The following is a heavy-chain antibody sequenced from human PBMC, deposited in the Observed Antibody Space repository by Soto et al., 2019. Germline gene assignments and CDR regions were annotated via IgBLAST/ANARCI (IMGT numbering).Heavy chain of an antibody. CDR3: AREPYGSGSYYTDDAFDI. J-gene: IGHJ3*02. D-gene: IGHD3-10*01. Sequence: SETLSLTCTVSGGSISSGGYYWTWIRQHPGKGLEWIGYIYYSGSTYYNPSLKSRVTISVDTSKNQFSLKLSSVTAADTAVYYCAREPYGSGSYYTDDAFDIWGQGTMVTVSS. V-gene: IGHV4-31*03. CDR1: GGSISSGGYY. CDR2: IYYSGST.